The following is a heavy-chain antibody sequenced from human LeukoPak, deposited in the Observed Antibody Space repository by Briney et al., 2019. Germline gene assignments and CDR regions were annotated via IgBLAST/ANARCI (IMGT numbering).Heavy chain of an antibody. CDR1: GFIVSDNY. Sequence: GGSLRLSCAVSGFIVSDNYMSWVRQSPGKGLEWVSVMYSGGTRDYADSVKGRFIISRDDSRNTLYVQMRDLRAADTAVYYCARSRGYHFLNNWGQGTLVAVSS. D-gene: IGHD3-22*01. V-gene: IGHV3-53*01. CDR3: ARSRGYHFLNN. CDR2: MYSGGTR. J-gene: IGHJ4*02.